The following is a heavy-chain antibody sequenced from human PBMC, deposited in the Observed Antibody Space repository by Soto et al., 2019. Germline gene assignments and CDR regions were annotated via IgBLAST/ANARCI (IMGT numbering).Heavy chain of an antibody. V-gene: IGHV4-59*12. Sequence: SETRSLTCSVSRGSIRSYYWSWIRHTPGKGLEWIGYIYYMGNTKYNTSLKGRATLSLDMSKSQFSLNLTSVTAAATAVYYCARERGAQSFFDFWGRGTLVTVYS. CDR2: IYYMGNT. J-gene: IGHJ4*02. CDR1: RGSIRSYY. CDR3: ARERGAQSFFDF. D-gene: IGHD1-26*01.